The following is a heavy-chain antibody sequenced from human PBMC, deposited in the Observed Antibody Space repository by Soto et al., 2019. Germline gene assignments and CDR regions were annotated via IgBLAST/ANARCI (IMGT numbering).Heavy chain of an antibody. CDR3: TRWNGYGDL. Sequence: EMQLLESGGGLVQPGGSLRLSCVVSGFSFSTYGVTWVRQAPGKGLEWVCGVSGGSGVTHYTDSVKGRFTISGDDSKDTVYLQMHSLRGEDTAVYYCTRWNGYGDLWGQGTLVTVSS. D-gene: IGHD1-1*01. V-gene: IGHV3-23*01. J-gene: IGHJ5*02. CDR2: VSGGSGVT. CDR1: GFSFSTYG.